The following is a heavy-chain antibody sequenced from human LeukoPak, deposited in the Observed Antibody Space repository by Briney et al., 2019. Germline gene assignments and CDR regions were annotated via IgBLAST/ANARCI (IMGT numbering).Heavy chain of an antibody. V-gene: IGHV4-34*01. J-gene: IGHJ4*02. CDR1: GGSFSGYY. CDR2: INHSGST. Sequence: SETLSLTCAVYGGSFSGYYWSWIRQPPGKGLEWIGEINHSGSTNYNPSLKSRVTISVDTSKNQFSLKLSSATAADTAVYYCASYCSSTSCPVDYWGQGTLVTVSS. CDR3: ASYCSSTSCPVDY. D-gene: IGHD2-2*01.